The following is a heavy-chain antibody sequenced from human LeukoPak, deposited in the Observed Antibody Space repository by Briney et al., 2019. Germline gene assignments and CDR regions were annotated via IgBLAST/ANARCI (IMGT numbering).Heavy chain of an antibody. Sequence: GGSLRLSCAASGFTFSSYGMSWVRQAPGKGLEWVSAISGSGGNTYYADSVKGRFTISRDYSKNTLYLQMNSLRTEETAVYYCAKGPAMVRGTFDPWGQGTLVTVSS. CDR3: AKGPAMVRGTFDP. V-gene: IGHV3-23*01. J-gene: IGHJ5*02. CDR1: GFTFSSYG. CDR2: ISGSGGNT. D-gene: IGHD3-10*01.